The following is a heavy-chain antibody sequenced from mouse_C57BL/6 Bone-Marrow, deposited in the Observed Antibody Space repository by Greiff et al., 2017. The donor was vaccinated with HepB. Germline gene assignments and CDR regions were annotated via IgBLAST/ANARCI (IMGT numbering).Heavy chain of an antibody. V-gene: IGHV2-9-1*01. CDR2: IWTGCGT. CDR3: ARNLGITTVVATRGYAMDY. Sequence: VQLVESGPGLVAPSQCLSITCTVSGFSLTSYAISWVRQPPGKGLEWLGVIWTGCGTNYNSALNSRLSISKDNPKSQVVLKMNSLQTDDTARYYCARNLGITTVVATRGYAMDYWGQGTSVTVSS. J-gene: IGHJ4*01. D-gene: IGHD1-1*01. CDR1: GFSLTSYA.